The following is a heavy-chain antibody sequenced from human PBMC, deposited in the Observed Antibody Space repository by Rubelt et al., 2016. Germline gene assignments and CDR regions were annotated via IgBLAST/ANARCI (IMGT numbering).Heavy chain of an antibody. D-gene: IGHD2-2*01. Sequence: EVQLVESGGGLVQPGGSLRLSCAASGFTFSSYSMNWVRQAPGKGLAWVSYISSSSSTIYYADSVKGRLTISRENAKNSRYRQMNSLRDEDTAVYYCATQGYCSSTSCYGAYWGQGTLVTVSS. CDR3: ATQGYCSSTSCYGAY. J-gene: IGHJ4*02. CDR2: ISSSSSTI. CDR1: GFTFSSYS. V-gene: IGHV3-48*02.